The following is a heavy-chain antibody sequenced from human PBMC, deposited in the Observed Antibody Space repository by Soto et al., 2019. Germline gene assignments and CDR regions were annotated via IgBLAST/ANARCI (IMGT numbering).Heavy chain of an antibody. V-gene: IGHV3-43*01. Sequence: GRSRRCPCLASGCTFEGSTMHWVRQAPGKGLEWVSLISWDGGSTYYADSVKGRFTISRDNSKNSLYLQMNSLRTEDTALYYCAKDIVPRFDPWGQG. CDR2: ISWDGGST. CDR3: AKDIVPRFDP. J-gene: IGHJ5*02. CDR1: GCTFEGST. D-gene: IGHD2-2*01.